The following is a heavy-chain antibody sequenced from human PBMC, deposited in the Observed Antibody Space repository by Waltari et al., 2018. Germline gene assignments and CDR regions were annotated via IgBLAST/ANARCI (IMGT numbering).Heavy chain of an antibody. V-gene: IGHV5-51*03. J-gene: IGHJ4*02. Sequence: EVQLEQSGVEVKEPGESLKISCKGSGYIFTNYWIGWVRKMPGKGLEWMVRVSPGDSVTRYSPAFAGQFTISVDKSINTAYLQWNSLTASDTALYYCARSCSNSGCLYFDSWGQGTVVTVSS. CDR2: VSPGDSVT. CDR1: GYIFTNYW. D-gene: IGHD5-12*01. CDR3: ARSCSNSGCLYFDS.